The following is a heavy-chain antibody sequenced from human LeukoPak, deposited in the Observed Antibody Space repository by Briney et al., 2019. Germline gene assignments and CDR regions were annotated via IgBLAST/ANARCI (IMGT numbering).Heavy chain of an antibody. CDR1: GFTFSSYW. J-gene: IGHJ4*02. Sequence: AGRSLRLSCAASGFTFSSYWMHWVRQAPGKGLVWVSRINSDGSSTSYADSVKGRFTISRDNAKNTLYLQMNSLRAEDTAVYYCARVAPTTYSSSWSSLDYWGQGTLVTVSS. D-gene: IGHD6-13*01. CDR3: ARVAPTTYSSSWSSLDY. V-gene: IGHV3-74*01. CDR2: INSDGSST.